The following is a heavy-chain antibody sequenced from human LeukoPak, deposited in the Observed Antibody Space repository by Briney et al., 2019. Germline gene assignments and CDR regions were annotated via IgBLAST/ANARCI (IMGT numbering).Heavy chain of an antibody. D-gene: IGHD6-19*01. J-gene: IGHJ4*02. CDR3: AKSRYSSGWDYFDY. V-gene: IGHV3-23*01. CDR1: GFTFSSYA. CDR2: ISGVGDST. Sequence: PGGSLRLSCAASGFTFSSYAMTWVRQAPGKGLEWVSTISGVGDSTYYANSVKGRFTISRDNSKNTLYLQMNSLRAEDTAIYYCAKSRYSSGWDYFDYWGQGTLVTVSS.